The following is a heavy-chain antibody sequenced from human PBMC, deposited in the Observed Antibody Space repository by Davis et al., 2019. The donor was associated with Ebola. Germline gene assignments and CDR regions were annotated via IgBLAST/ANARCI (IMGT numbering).Heavy chain of an antibody. D-gene: IGHD5-12*01. J-gene: IGHJ6*02. Sequence: GESLKISCAASGFTFSDYYMSWIRQAPGKGLEWVSYISNSGSTIYYADSVKGRFTISRDNAKNSLYLQMNSLRAEDTAVYYCARKLVARSYYYYYGMDVWGQGTTVTVSS. V-gene: IGHV3-11*01. CDR1: GFTFSDYY. CDR2: ISNSGSTI. CDR3: ARKLVARSYYYYYGMDV.